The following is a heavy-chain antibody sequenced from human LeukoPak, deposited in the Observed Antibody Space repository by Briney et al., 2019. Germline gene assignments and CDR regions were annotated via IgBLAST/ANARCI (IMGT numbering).Heavy chain of an antibody. Sequence: ASVKVSCKASGYTFTSYDINWVRQATGQGLEWVGWMNPNSGNTGYAQKFQGRVTMTRNTSISTAYMELSSLRSEDTAVYYCARGVRGGVVLMGAPRTYYFDYWGQGTLVTVSS. CDR1: GYTFTSYD. D-gene: IGHD2-8*01. J-gene: IGHJ4*02. V-gene: IGHV1-8*01. CDR2: MNPNSGNT. CDR3: ARGVRGGVVLMGAPRTYYFDY.